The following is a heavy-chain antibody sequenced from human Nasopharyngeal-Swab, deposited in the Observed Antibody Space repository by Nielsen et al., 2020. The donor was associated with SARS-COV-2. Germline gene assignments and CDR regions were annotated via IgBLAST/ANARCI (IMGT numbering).Heavy chain of an antibody. CDR3: ARVGHHQYYDILTGFGPKHHYGMDV. V-gene: IGHV1-8*01. J-gene: IGHJ6*02. CDR2: MNPNSGNT. D-gene: IGHD3-9*01. CDR1: GYTFTSYD. Sequence: ASVKVSCKASGYTFTSYDINWVRQATGQGLEWMGWMNPNSGNTGYAQKFQGRVTMTRNTSISTAYMELSSLRSDDTAVYYCARVGHHQYYDILTGFGPKHHYGMDVWGQGTTVTVSS.